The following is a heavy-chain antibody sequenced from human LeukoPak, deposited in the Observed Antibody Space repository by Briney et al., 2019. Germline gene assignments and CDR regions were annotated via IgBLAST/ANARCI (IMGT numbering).Heavy chain of an antibody. J-gene: IGHJ6*03. CDR3: AKGAGTKTYYYYYMDV. CDR1: GFTFDDYT. Sequence: GGSLRLSCAASGFTFDDYTMHWVRQAPGKGLEWVSLISWDGGSTYYADSVKGRLTISRDNSKNSLYLQMNSLRTEDTALYYCAKGAGTKTYYYYYMDVWGKGTTVTISS. V-gene: IGHV3-43*01. CDR2: ISWDGGST. D-gene: IGHD1-1*01.